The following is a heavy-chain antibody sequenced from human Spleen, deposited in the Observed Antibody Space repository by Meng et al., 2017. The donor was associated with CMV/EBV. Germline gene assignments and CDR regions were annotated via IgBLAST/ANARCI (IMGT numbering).Heavy chain of an antibody. J-gene: IGHJ6*02. Sequence: GESLKISCTASGFTFNIYWIHWVRQAPGKGLVWVSRINSDGSSTKSADSVKGRFTFSRDNSKNTLYLQMNSLRAEDTAVYYCARDQLTEVWVRGVDYYYYGMDVWGQGTTVTVSS. CDR3: ARDQLTEVWVRGVDYYYYGMDV. D-gene: IGHD3-10*01. CDR2: INSDGSST. CDR1: GFTFNIYW. V-gene: IGHV3-74*01.